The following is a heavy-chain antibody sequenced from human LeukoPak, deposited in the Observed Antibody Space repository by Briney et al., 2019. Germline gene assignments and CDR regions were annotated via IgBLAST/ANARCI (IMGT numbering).Heavy chain of an antibody. Sequence: GGSLRLSCAASGFTFSSYEMNWVRQAPGKGLEWVSYISSSGSTIYYADSVKGRFTISRDNAKNSLYLQMNSLRAEDTAVYYCAKDYFPYYYDSSGLLPFFDYWGQGTLVTVSS. J-gene: IGHJ4*02. CDR3: AKDYFPYYYDSSGLLPFFDY. CDR2: ISSSGSTI. V-gene: IGHV3-48*03. CDR1: GFTFSSYE. D-gene: IGHD3-22*01.